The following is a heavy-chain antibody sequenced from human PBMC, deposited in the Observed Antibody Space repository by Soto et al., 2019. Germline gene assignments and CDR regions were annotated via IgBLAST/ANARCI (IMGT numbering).Heavy chain of an antibody. D-gene: IGHD1-26*01. V-gene: IGHV4-61*01. Sequence: QVQLQESGPGLVKPSETLSLTCTVSGGSVSSGSYQWSWIRQPPGKGLEWIGYIYYSGSTNYNPSLKSRVTISVDTSKNQFSLKLSSVTAADTAVYYCAREWELRGANFGWFDPWGQGTLVTVSS. CDR1: GGSVSSGSYQ. CDR3: AREWELRGANFGWFDP. CDR2: IYYSGST. J-gene: IGHJ5*02.